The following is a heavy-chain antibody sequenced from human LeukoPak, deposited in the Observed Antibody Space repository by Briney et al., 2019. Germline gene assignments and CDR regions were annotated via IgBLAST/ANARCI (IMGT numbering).Heavy chain of an antibody. CDR1: GGSISSYY. J-gene: IGHJ4*02. V-gene: IGHV4-59*01. CDR2: IYYSGST. CDR3: ARGGWYYDC. Sequence: PSETLSLTCTVSGGSISSYYWSWIWQPPGKGLEWIGYIYYSGSTKYNPSLKSRVTISVDTSKNQFSLKLSSVTAADTAVYYCARGGWYYDCWGQGTLVTVSS. D-gene: IGHD6-19*01.